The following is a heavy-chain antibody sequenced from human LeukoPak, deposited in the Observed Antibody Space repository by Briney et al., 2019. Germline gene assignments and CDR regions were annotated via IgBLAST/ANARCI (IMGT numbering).Heavy chain of an antibody. D-gene: IGHD3-3*01. CDR3: ARGPIFGVVIIRGFYYMDV. V-gene: IGHV4-4*02. J-gene: IGHJ6*03. CDR1: GGSISSSNW. Sequence: SETLSLTCAISGGSISSSNWWSWVRQPPGKGLEWIGEIYHSGSTNYNPSLKSRVTISVGKSKNQFSLKLSSVTAADTAVYYCARGPIFGVVIIRGFYYMDVWGKGTTVTVSS. CDR2: IYHSGST.